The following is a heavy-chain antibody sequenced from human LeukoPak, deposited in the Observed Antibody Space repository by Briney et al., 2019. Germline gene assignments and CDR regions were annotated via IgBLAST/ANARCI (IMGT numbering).Heavy chain of an antibody. V-gene: IGHV1-46*01. D-gene: IGHD3-9*01. J-gene: IGHJ4*02. CDR1: GYTFTSYY. Sequence: GASVKVSCKASGYTFTSYYMHWVRQAPGQGLEWMGIINPSGGSTSYAQKFQGRVTMTRDTSTSTVYMELSSLRSEDTAVYYCATDLSRLVRYFDWLGPHPLDYWGQGTLVTVSS. CDR3: ATDLSRLVRYFDWLGPHPLDY. CDR2: INPSGGST.